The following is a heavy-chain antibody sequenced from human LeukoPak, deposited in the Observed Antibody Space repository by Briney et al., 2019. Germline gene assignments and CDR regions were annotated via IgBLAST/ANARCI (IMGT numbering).Heavy chain of an antibody. CDR1: GGSISSYY. Sequence: SETLSLTCTVSGGSISSYYWSWIRQPPGKGLEWIGYIYYSGSTNYNPSLKSRVTISVDTSKNQFSLKLSSVTAADTAVYYCATRGYSYALDAFDIWGQGAMVTVSS. D-gene: IGHD5-18*01. J-gene: IGHJ3*02. V-gene: IGHV4-59*01. CDR2: IYYSGST. CDR3: ATRGYSYALDAFDI.